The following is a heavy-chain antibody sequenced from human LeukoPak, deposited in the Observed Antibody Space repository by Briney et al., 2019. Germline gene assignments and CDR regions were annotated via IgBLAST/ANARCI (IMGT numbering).Heavy chain of an antibody. D-gene: IGHD4-17*01. J-gene: IGHJ6*02. V-gene: IGHV3-30*03. CDR1: GFTFSNYG. CDR3: AGSYGDPAYYYGMDV. Sequence: GGSLRLSCAASGFTFSNYGMHWVRQAPGKGLEWVAVISYDGSAKYYGDSVKGRFTISRDSSTNTLYLQMNSLRAEDTAVYYCAGSYGDPAYYYGMDVWGQGTTVTVSS. CDR2: ISYDGSAK.